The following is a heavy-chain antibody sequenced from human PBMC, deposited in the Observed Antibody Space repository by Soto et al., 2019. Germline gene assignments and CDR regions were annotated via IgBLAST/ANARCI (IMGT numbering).Heavy chain of an antibody. J-gene: IGHJ5*02. CDR2: INQAGSIK. CDR1: GFTLSTYY. V-gene: IGHV3-7*05. Sequence: GGSLRLSCAASGFTLSTYYMGWVRQAPGKGLEWVANINQAGSIKNYVDSVKGRFTVSRDNAKNSLYLQMNSLRADDTAVYHCAKNQGVELVPLATVDWFDPWGQGSVVTVSS. CDR3: AKNQGVELVPLATVDWFDP. D-gene: IGHD1-26*01.